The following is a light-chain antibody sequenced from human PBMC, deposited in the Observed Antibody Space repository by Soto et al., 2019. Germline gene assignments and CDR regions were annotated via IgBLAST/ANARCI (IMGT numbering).Light chain of an antibody. Sequence: EIVLTQSPATLSLSPGERATLSCRASQSVSSYLAWYQQKPGQAPRLLIYDASKGATGIPARFSGSGFGTDYTLTISSLEPEDFAVYYCQQRSKWRTFGQGTRWIS. CDR2: DAS. J-gene: IGKJ1*01. CDR3: QQRSKWRT. CDR1: QSVSSY. V-gene: IGKV3-11*01.